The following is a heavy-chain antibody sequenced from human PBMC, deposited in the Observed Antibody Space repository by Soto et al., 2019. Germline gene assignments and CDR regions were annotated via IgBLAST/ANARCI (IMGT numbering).Heavy chain of an antibody. Sequence: PGGSLRLSWAASGITATNGHMSWVRQAPGKGLEWVSVIYSDDNTYYADSVKGRFTISRDTSKTTVYLQMNSLRAEDTAVYYCARDWNGDKYFDFWDQGSLVTVSS. CDR1: GITATNGH. J-gene: IGHJ4*02. D-gene: IGHD4-17*01. CDR2: IYSDDNT. CDR3: ARDWNGDKYFDF. V-gene: IGHV3-53*01.